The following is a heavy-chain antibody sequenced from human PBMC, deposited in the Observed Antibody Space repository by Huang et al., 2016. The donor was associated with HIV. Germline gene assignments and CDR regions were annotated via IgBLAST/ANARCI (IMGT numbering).Heavy chain of an antibody. V-gene: IGHV4-34*02. Sequence: QVRLEQWGAGLLKPSETLSLTCAVYGGSFSGYQWTWIRQSPGKGLEWIGELNHSGSALYNPSLKTRVTITGDMSKNQFSLKITSLTVTDTAVYFCALVLRVWRGGDCFPTHFQHWGQG. J-gene: IGHJ1*01. D-gene: IGHD2-21*02. CDR2: LNHSGSA. CDR1: GGSFSGYQ. CDR3: ALVLRVWRGGDCFPTHFQH.